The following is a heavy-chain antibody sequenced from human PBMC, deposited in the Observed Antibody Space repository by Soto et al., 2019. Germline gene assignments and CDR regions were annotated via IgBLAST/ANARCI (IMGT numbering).Heavy chain of an antibody. CDR1: GGTFSSYA. J-gene: IGHJ6*02. V-gene: IGHV1-69*13. CDR3: ARDASDIPPYYYGMDV. CDR2: IIPIFGTA. D-gene: IGHD2-2*02. Sequence: ASVKVSCKASGGTFSSYAISWVRQAPGQGLEWMGGIIPIFGTANYAQKFQGRVTITADESTSTAYMELSSLRSEDTAVYYCARDASDIPPYYYGMDVWGQGTTVTVSS.